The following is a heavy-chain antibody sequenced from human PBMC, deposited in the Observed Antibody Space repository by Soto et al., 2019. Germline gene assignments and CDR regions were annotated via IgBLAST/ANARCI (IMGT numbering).Heavy chain of an antibody. J-gene: IGHJ5*02. CDR1: GYTFTSYG. V-gene: IGHV1-69*13. Sequence: SVKVSCKASGYTFTSYGISWVRQAPGQGLEWMGEIIPIFGTANYAQKFQGRVTITADESTSTAYMELSSLRSEDTAVYYCARDRGPSSGYYPYWFDPWGQGTLVTVSS. D-gene: IGHD3-22*01. CDR3: ARDRGPSSGYYPYWFDP. CDR2: IIPIFGTA.